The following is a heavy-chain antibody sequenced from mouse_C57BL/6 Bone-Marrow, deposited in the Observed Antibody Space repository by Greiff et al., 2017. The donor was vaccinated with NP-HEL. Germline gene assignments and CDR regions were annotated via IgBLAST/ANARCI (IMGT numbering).Heavy chain of an antibody. Sequence: EVQLQQSGPELVKPGASVKISCKASGYTFTDYYMNWVKQSHGKSLEWIGDINPNNGGTSYNQKFKGKATLTVDKSSSTAYMELRSLTSEDSASYYCAREGFYWYFDVWGTGTTVTVSS. J-gene: IGHJ1*03. D-gene: IGHD3-3*01. V-gene: IGHV1-26*01. CDR1: GYTFTDYY. CDR2: INPNNGGT. CDR3: AREGFYWYFDV.